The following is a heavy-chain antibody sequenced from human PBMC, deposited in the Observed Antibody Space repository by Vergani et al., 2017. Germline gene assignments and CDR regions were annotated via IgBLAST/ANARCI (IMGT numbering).Heavy chain of an antibody. J-gene: IGHJ4*02. V-gene: IGHV3-48*04. CDR2: ISSSSSTI. CDR3: ARGGGLYCSSTSCYFGY. CDR1: GFTFSSYS. D-gene: IGHD2-2*01. Sequence: EVQLVESGGGLVQPGGSLRLSCAASGFTFSSYSMNWVRQAPGKGLEWVSYISSSSSTIYYADSVKGRFTISRDNAKNSLYLQMNSLRAEDTAVYYCARGGGLYCSSTSCYFGYWGQGTLVTVSS.